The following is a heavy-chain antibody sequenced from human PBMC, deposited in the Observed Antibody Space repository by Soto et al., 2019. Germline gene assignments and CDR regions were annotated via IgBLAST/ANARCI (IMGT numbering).Heavy chain of an antibody. CDR3: ARNESYNYYGMDV. Sequence: GSLRLSCAASGFTFSSYSMNWVRQAPGKGLEWISSISSSSTSINYADSVKGRFSVSRDNAKNSLHLQMNNLRAEDTAVYYCARNESYNYYGMDVWGQGTTVTVSS. J-gene: IGHJ6*02. CDR2: ISSSSTSI. V-gene: IGHV3-21*01. CDR1: GFTFSSYS.